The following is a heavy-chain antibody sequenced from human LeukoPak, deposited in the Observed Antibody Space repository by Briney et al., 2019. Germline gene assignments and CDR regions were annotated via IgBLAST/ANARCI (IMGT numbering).Heavy chain of an antibody. CDR3: ARSQRLYYYYYYYMDV. CDR2: ISAYNGNT. V-gene: IGHV1-18*01. D-gene: IGHD6-25*01. Sequence: GASVKVSCKASGYTFTSYGISWVRQAPGQGLEWMGWISAYNGNTNYAQKLQGRVTMTTDTSTSTAYMELRSLRSDDTAVYYCARSQRLYYYYYYYMDVWGKGTTVTVSS. J-gene: IGHJ6*03. CDR1: GYTFTSYG.